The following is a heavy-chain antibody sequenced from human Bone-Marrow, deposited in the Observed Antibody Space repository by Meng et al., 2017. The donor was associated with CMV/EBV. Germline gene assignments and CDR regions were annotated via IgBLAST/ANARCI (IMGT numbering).Heavy chain of an antibody. J-gene: IGHJ5*02. CDR2: ICPSWSA. Sequence: WSWVRQPPGNGLQRIGQICPSWSANYNPSLNNPVTITVDKSMNQLSLKVTSMTAADTAVYYCAREGTIFGVVINSINWLDPWGQGTLVTVSS. V-gene: IGHV4-4*02. D-gene: IGHD3-3*01. CDR3: AREGTIFGVVINSINWLDP.